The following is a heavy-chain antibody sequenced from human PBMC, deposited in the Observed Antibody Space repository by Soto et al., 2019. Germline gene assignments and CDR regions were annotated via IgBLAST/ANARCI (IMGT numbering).Heavy chain of an antibody. D-gene: IGHD6-19*01. J-gene: IGHJ1*01. CDR3: ARGGRQWLPLYFQL. Sequence: QVQLVQSGAEVKEPGASVKVSCKASGYTFTNYGITWVRQAPGQGLERMGWISPYNDNTNYAQKFQDRVTMTTDPSKVTAYVELRNLRSDDTAVDYCARGGRQWLPLYFQLWGQGALVIVSS. CDR2: ISPYNDNT. V-gene: IGHV1-18*01. CDR1: GYTFTNYG.